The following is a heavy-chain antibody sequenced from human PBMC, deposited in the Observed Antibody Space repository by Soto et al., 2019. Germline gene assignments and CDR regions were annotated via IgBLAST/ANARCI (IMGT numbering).Heavy chain of an antibody. Sequence: ASVKVSCKASGYTFTSYGISWVRQAPGQGLEWMGWISAYNGNTNYAQKLQGGVTMTTDTSTSTAYMELRSLRSDDTAVYYCAREGNDFWSYGMDVWGQGTTVTVSS. CDR2: ISAYNGNT. CDR3: AREGNDFWSYGMDV. J-gene: IGHJ6*02. V-gene: IGHV1-18*01. D-gene: IGHD3-3*01. CDR1: GYTFTSYG.